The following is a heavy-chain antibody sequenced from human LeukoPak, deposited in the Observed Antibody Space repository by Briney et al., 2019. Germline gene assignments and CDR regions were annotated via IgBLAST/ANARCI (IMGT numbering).Heavy chain of an antibody. D-gene: IGHD3-10*01. Sequence: SETLSLTCAVYGGSFSGYYWSWIRQPPGKGLEWIGEINHSGSTNYNPSLKSRVTISVDTFKNQFSLKLSSVTAADTAVYYCARRMVRGVINFWGQGTLVTVSS. CDR1: GGSFSGYY. V-gene: IGHV4-34*01. J-gene: IGHJ4*02. CDR3: ARRMVRGVINF. CDR2: INHSGST.